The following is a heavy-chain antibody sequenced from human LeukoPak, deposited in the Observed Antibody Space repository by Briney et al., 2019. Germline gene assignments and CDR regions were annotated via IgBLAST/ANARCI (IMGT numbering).Heavy chain of an antibody. D-gene: IGHD6-6*01. V-gene: IGHV4-30-2*01. CDR3: ARGAYSSSSGYIDY. CDR2: IYHSGNT. CDR1: GSSISNGGFS. Sequence: TSETLSLTCAVSGSSISNGGFSWSWIRQPPGKGLEWIGYIYHSGNTYYNPSLKSRVTISVDRSKNQFSLNLSSVTAADTAVYYCARGAYSSSSGYIDYWGQGTLVTVSS. J-gene: IGHJ4*02.